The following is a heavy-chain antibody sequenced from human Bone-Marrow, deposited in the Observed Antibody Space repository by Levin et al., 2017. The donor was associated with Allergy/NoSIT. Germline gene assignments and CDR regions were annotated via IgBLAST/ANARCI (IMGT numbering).Heavy chain of an antibody. CDR1: GFTFSNAW. V-gene: IGHV3-15*01. D-gene: IGHD2-15*01. J-gene: IGHJ5*02. Sequence: GESLKISCAASGFTFSNAWMSWVRQAPGKGLEWVGRIKSKTDGGTTDYAAPVKGRFTISRDDSKNTLYLQMNSLKTEDTAVYYCTTAVVVVAAIWFDPWGQGTLVTVSS. CDR2: IKSKTDGGTT. CDR3: TTAVVVVAAIWFDP.